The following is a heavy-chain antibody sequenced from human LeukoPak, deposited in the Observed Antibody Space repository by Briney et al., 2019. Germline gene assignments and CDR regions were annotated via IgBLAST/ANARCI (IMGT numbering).Heavy chain of an antibody. V-gene: IGHV4-31*03. J-gene: IGHJ5*02. CDR1: GGSISSGGYY. CDR3: ARAPAEWFDP. CDR2: IYYSGST. Sequence: SETLSLTCTVSGGSISSGGYYWSWIRQHPGKGLEWIGYIYYSGSTYYNPSLKSRVTISVDTSKNQFSLKLSSVTAADTAVYYCARAPAEWFDPWGQGTLVTVSS.